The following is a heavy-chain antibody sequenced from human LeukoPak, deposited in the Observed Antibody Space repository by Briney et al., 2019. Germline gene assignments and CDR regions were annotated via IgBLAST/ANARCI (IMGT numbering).Heavy chain of an antibody. Sequence: GGSLRLSCEAAGFVFSNYDMRWVRQAPGKGLEWVSYISASRRYINYADSVKGRFTISRDNAKNALYLQMNSLRAEDTGIYFCANTVAGWDHDSWGQGTLVTVSS. CDR1: GFVFSNYD. CDR2: ISASRRYI. D-gene: IGHD6-19*01. V-gene: IGHV3-21*06. J-gene: IGHJ5*02. CDR3: ANTVAGWDHDS.